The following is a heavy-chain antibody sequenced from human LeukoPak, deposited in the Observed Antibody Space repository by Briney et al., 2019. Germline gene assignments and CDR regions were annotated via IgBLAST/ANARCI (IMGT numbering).Heavy chain of an antibody. D-gene: IGHD3-9*01. CDR1: GFTFSSYA. J-gene: IGHJ4*02. Sequence: PGGSLRLSCAASGFTFSSYAMHWVRQAPGKGLEWVSSISGSGGTTYYADAVKGRFTISRDNSKNTVYLQMSSLRAEDTAVYYCAKGETGSDYWGQGSLVTVSS. CDR2: ISGSGGTT. V-gene: IGHV3-23*01. CDR3: AKGETGSDY.